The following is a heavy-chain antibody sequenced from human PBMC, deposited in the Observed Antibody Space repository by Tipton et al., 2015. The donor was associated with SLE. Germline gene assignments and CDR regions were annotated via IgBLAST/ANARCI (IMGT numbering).Heavy chain of an antibody. Sequence: SLRLSCAASGFTFSSYAMHWVRQAPGKGLEWVAVISYDGSNKYYADSVKGRFTISRDNSKNTLYLQMNSLRAEDTAVYYCARDSGSSGWYGVDYWGQGTLVTVSS. J-gene: IGHJ4*02. CDR2: ISYDGSNK. CDR3: ARDSGSSGWYGVDY. D-gene: IGHD6-19*01. CDR1: GFTFSSYA. V-gene: IGHV3-30-3*01.